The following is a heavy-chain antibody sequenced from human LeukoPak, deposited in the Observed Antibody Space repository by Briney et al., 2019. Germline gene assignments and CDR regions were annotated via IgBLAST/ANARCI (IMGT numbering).Heavy chain of an antibody. CDR1: GGSITSDF. D-gene: IGHD6-13*01. CDR3: ARVTGNYFDY. V-gene: IGHV4-59*01. CDR2: IYHREST. J-gene: IGHJ4*02. Sequence: SETLSLTCTVSGGSITSDFWSWIRQPPGKGLEWIGYIYHRESTNYNPSLKSRGTISVDMSRNQFSLRLGSVTAADTAVYYCARVTGNYFDYWGQGALVTVSS.